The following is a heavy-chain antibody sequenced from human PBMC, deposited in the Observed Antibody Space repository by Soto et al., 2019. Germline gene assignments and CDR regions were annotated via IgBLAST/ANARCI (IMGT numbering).Heavy chain of an antibody. J-gene: IGHJ4*02. CDR1: GYTFTSYG. D-gene: IGHD6-19*01. V-gene: IGHV1-18*01. CDR2: ISAYNGNT. CDR3: ASDLAVGLFDY. Sequence: QVQLVQSGAEVKKPGASVKVSCKASGYTFTSYGISWVRQAPGQGLEWMGWISAYNGNTNYAQKLQGRVTMTTNTSQSTAYMELRSLISVDTAVYYCASDLAVGLFDYWGQGTLVTVSS.